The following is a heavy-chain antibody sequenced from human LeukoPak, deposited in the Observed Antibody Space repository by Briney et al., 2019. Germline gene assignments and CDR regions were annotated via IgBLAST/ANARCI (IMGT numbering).Heavy chain of an antibody. CDR1: GFTFSSYT. V-gene: IGHV3-64D*06. D-gene: IGHD4-17*01. J-gene: IGHJ4*02. CDR2: ISSNGGST. Sequence: PGGSLRLSCAASGFTFSSYTMDWVRQAPGKGLEYVSAISSNGGSTYYADSVKGRFTISRDNSKSTLYLQMSSLRAEDTAVYYCVKDRGYGDYVPHFDYWGQGTLVTVSS. CDR3: VKDRGYGDYVPHFDY.